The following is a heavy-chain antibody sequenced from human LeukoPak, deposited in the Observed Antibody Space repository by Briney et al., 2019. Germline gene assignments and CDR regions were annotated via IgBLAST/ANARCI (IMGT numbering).Heavy chain of an antibody. Sequence: SETLSLTCTVSGGSISSYYWNWIRQSPGKGLEWIGYISYSGSTNYNPSLKSRVTISVDTSKDQFSLNLNSVTAADTAVYYCARDVRPLIHAFDIWGQGTVVTVSS. CDR3: ARDVRPLIHAFDI. V-gene: IGHV4-59*01. J-gene: IGHJ3*02. CDR2: ISYSGST. CDR1: GGSISSYY.